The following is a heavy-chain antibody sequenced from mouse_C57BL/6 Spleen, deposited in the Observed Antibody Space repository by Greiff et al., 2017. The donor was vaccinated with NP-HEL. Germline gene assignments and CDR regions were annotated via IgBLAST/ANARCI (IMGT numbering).Heavy chain of an antibody. Sequence: VQLKESGPGLVKPSQSLSLTCSVTGYSFTSCYYWNWIRQFPGNILELVGYIRYDGSNNYNPFLKNRISITRDTSKNQFFLKLNSVTTEDTATYYGAREGYGSSYVWFAYWGQGTLVTVSA. J-gene: IGHJ3*01. CDR1: GYSFTSCYY. CDR2: IRYDGSN. V-gene: IGHV3-6*01. D-gene: IGHD1-1*01. CDR3: AREGYGSSYVWFAY.